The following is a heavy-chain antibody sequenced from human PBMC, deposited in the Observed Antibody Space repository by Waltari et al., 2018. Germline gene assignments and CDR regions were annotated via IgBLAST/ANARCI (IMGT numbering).Heavy chain of an antibody. V-gene: IGHV4-4*07. CDR2: IYTSGST. CDR3: ARGPPQGYGFWSGYYGSNWFDP. CDR1: GGSISSYY. J-gene: IGHJ5*02. D-gene: IGHD3-3*01. Sequence: QVQLQESGPGLVKPSETLSLTCTVSGGSISSYYWSWIRQPAGKGREWIGRIYTSGSTNDNPSLKSRVTMSVDTSKIPFALKLSSVTAADTAVYYCARGPPQGYGFWSGYYGSNWFDPWGQGTLVTVSS.